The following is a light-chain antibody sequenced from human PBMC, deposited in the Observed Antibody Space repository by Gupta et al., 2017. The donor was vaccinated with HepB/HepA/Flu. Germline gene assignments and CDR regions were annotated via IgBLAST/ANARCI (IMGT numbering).Light chain of an antibody. J-gene: IGLJ1*01. CDR1: SSDVGGFDY. CDR2: GVS. Sequence: QPDLTQPPYASGSPRQSVTISCTGSSSDVGGFDYVSWYQQHPGKAPKLIIDGVSKRPSGVPDRFSGSKSDNTASLTVSGLQAEDEDDYYCSSYAGSNTYVSGTGTKLTVL. V-gene: IGLV2-8*01. CDR3: SSYAGSNTYV.